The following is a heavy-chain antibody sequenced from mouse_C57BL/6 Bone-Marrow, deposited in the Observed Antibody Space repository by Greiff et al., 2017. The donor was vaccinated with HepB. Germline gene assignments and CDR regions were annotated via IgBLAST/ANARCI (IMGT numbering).Heavy chain of an antibody. CDR3: ARHDPDY. J-gene: IGHJ2*01. CDR2: ISSGGSYT. Sequence: DVMLVESGGDLVKPGGSLKLSCAASGFTFSSYGMSWVRQTPDKRLEWVATISSGGSYTYYPDSVKGRFTISRDNAKNTLYLQMSSLKSEDTAMYYCARHDPDYWGQGTTLTVSS. CDR1: GFTFSSYG. V-gene: IGHV5-6*02.